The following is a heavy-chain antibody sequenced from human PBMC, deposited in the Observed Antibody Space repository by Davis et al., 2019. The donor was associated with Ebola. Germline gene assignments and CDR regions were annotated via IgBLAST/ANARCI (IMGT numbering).Heavy chain of an antibody. CDR3: ARGRVEVDSDV. Sequence: SETLSLTCAVYGGTFSGYYWSWIRQPPGKGLEWIGEINHSGSASYNPSLRSRVDISVDTSKHQFSLKLSSVSAADTAVYYCARGRVEVDSDVWGRGTRVTVSS. J-gene: IGHJ3*01. CDR1: GGTFSGYY. D-gene: IGHD2-21*01. V-gene: IGHV4-34*01. CDR2: INHSGSA.